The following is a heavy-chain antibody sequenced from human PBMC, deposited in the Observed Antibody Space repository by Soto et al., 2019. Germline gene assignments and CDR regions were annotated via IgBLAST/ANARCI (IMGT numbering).Heavy chain of an antibody. CDR1: GGSISSRSHY. D-gene: IGHD3-22*01. CDR3: AGHATYSDNSVSSTYWYLAL. J-gene: IGHJ2*01. V-gene: IGHV4-39*01. Sequence: QVQLYESGPRLVKPSETLSLTCTVAGGSISSRSHYWGWIRQPPGKGLEWIGSIYYSGTTYYNPSLRSRFTIAEDTSKNQISRKLASVTAADMAVFSCAGHATYSDNSVSSTYWYLALWGRGTLVNVSA. CDR2: IYYSGTT.